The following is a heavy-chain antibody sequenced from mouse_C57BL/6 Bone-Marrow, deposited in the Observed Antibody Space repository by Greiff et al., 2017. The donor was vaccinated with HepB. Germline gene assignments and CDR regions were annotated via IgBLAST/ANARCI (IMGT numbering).Heavy chain of an antibody. CDR3: AREITTVVADFDY. CDR1: GYTFTSYW. D-gene: IGHD1-1*01. Sequence: QVQLQQPGAELVKPGASVKMSCKASGYTFTSYWITWVKQRPGQGLEWIGDIYPGSGSTNYNEKFKSKATLTVDTSSSTAYMQLSSLTSEDSAVYYCAREITTVVADFDYWGQGTTLTVSS. V-gene: IGHV1-55*01. J-gene: IGHJ2*01. CDR2: IYPGSGST.